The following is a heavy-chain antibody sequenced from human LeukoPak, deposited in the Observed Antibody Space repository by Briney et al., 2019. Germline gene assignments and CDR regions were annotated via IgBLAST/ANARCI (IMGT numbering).Heavy chain of an antibody. D-gene: IGHD2-21*02. V-gene: IGHV4-59*08. J-gene: IGHJ4*02. CDR1: GGSISAYY. CDR3: ARTTAGGDFDY. Sequence: SETLSLTCTVSGGSISAYYWSWIRQPPGKGLEWIADIYNSGITNYNPSLKSRVTISVDTSKNQFSLNLRSVTAADTAVYYCARTTAGGDFDYWGQGTLVTVSS. CDR2: IYNSGIT.